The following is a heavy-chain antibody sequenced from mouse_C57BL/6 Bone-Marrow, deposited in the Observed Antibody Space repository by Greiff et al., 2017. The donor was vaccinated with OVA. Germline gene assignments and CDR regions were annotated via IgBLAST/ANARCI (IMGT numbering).Heavy chain of an antibody. Sequence: VKLQQSGAELVRPGTSVKVSCKASGYAFTNYLIEWVKQRPGQGLEWIGVINPGSGGTNYNEKFKGKATLTADKSSSTAYMQLSSLTSEDSAVYCCARRGYDGYPYWYFDVWGTGTTVTVSS. D-gene: IGHD2-3*01. J-gene: IGHJ1*03. CDR1: GYAFTNYL. V-gene: IGHV1-54*01. CDR3: ARRGYDGYPYWYFDV. CDR2: INPGSGGT.